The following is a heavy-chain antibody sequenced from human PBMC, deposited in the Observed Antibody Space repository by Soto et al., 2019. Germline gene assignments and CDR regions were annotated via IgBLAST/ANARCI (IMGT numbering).Heavy chain of an antibody. CDR2: IYYSGGT. CDR1: CGSISSSSYY. CDR3: ARAVIAAAGEYNWFDP. Sequence: PSDTLSVTSTFSCGSISSSSYYWGWIRQPPGKGLEWIASIYYSGGTYYNPSLKSRVPISVDTSKNQFSLKLSSVSAADTAVYYCARAVIAAAGEYNWFDPSGQGTLVTVSS. J-gene: IGHJ5*02. D-gene: IGHD6-13*01. V-gene: IGHV4-39*01.